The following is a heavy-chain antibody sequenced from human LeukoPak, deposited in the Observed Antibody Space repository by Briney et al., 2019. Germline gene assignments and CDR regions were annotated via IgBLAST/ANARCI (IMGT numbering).Heavy chain of an antibody. J-gene: IGHJ4*02. CDR2: IYYSGST. Sequence: PSETLSLTCTVSGGSISSSSYYWGWIRQPPGKGLEWIGSIYYSGSTYYNPSLKSRVTISVDTSKNQFSLKLSSVTAADTAVYYCAVTIAARPGGFDYWGQGTLVTVSS. D-gene: IGHD6-6*01. V-gene: IGHV4-39*01. CDR1: GGSISSSSYY. CDR3: AVTIAARPGGFDY.